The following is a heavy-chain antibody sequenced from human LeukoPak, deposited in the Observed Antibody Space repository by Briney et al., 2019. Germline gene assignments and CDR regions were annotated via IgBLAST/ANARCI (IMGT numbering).Heavy chain of an antibody. CDR2: IYHTGTT. V-gene: IGHV4-31*03. CDR3: VRDRWSVGAFDI. CDR1: GDSINSGGYY. D-gene: IGHD3-3*01. Sequence: SETLSLTCSVSGDSINSGGYYWSWIRQYPGKGLECIVYIYHTGTTYYNQSLDSRATLSPDTTKNQFSLKVNSVTAADTAVYYCVRDRWSVGAFDIWGQGTMVTVSS. J-gene: IGHJ3*02.